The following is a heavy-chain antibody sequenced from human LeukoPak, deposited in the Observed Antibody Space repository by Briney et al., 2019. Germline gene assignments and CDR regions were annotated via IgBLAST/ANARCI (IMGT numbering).Heavy chain of an antibody. D-gene: IGHD6-13*01. V-gene: IGHV3-48*01. CDR1: GFTFSSYS. J-gene: IGHJ5*02. CDR2: ISSTSSTI. Sequence: PGGSLRLSCAASGFTFSSYSMNWVRQAPGKGLEWVSYISSTSSTIYYAESVKGRFTISRDNAKNSLYLQMNSLRAEDTAVYYCARDSAPTGTWWFDPWGQGTLVTVSS. CDR3: ARDSAPTGTWWFDP.